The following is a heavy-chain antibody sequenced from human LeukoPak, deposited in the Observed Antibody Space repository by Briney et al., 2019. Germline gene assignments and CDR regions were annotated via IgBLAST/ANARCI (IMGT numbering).Heavy chain of an antibody. D-gene: IGHD2-2*01. CDR3: AKDLGYCSSTSCRNWFDP. V-gene: IGHV3-23*01. CDR1: GFTVSNNG. CDR2: ISGSGGST. J-gene: IGHJ5*02. Sequence: SGGSLRLSCVASGFTVSNNGLSWFRQAPGKGLEWVSAISGSGGSTYYADSVKGRFTVSRDNSKNTLYLQMNSLRAEDTAVYYCAKDLGYCSSTSCRNWFDPWGQGTLVTVSS.